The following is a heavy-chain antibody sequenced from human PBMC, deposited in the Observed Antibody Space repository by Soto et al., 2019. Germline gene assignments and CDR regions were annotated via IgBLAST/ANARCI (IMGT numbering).Heavy chain of an antibody. CDR3: ASDLGDYADPGYYYYMDV. V-gene: IGHV4-59*01. Sequence: QVQLQESGPGLVKPSETLSLTCSVSGGYISSYFWNWIRQPPGKGLEWIGWIYYSGSTNYNPSLKGRVNISVDTSKNQFSLRLSSVTAADTAIYYCASDLGDYADPGYYYYMDVWGKGTTVTVSS. CDR2: IYYSGST. J-gene: IGHJ6*03. CDR1: GGYISSYF. D-gene: IGHD3-16*01.